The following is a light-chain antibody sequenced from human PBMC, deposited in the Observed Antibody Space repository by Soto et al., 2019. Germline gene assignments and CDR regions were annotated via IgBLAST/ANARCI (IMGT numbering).Light chain of an antibody. CDR1: SSDVGGFEY. Sequence: ALGQPASVSGSPGQSITISCTGTSSDVGGFEYVSWYQHQPGKAPKLIIYDVTKRPSGVSNRFSGSKSGNTASLTISGIQAEDEGDYYCGSITRSSTSVFGTGTKVTVL. J-gene: IGLJ1*01. CDR2: DVT. CDR3: GSITRSSTSV. V-gene: IGLV2-14*01.